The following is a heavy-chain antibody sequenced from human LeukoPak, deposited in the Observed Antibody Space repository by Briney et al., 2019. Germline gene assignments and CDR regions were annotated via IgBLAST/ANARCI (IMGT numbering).Heavy chain of an antibody. Sequence: SSETLSLTCTEPGGSICRYYRSWIRQPPGKGLGRIGYIYYSGNTNYNPSLKSRVTISVDTSKNQFFLKLSSVTPADTAVYYCARARAIETYYDFWSGSIYAFDIWGQGTMVTVSS. D-gene: IGHD3-3*01. CDR2: IYYSGNT. J-gene: IGHJ3*02. CDR3: ARARAIETYYDFWSGSIYAFDI. CDR1: GGSICRYY. V-gene: IGHV4-59*01.